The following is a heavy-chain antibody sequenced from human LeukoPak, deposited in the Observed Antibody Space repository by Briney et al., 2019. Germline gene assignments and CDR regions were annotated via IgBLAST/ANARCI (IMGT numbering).Heavy chain of an antibody. CDR1: GFTFSSYG. Sequence: GGSLRLSCAASGFTFSSYGMHWVRQAPGKGLEWVAVISYDGSNKYYADSVKGRFTISRDNSKNTLYLQMNSLRAEDTAVYYCAKADGYVPYWGQGTLVTFSS. CDR3: AKADGYVPY. D-gene: IGHD3-16*01. CDR2: ISYDGSNK. V-gene: IGHV3-30*18. J-gene: IGHJ4*02.